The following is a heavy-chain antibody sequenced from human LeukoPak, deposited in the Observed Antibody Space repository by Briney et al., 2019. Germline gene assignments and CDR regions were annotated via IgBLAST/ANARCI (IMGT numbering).Heavy chain of an antibody. D-gene: IGHD5-18*01. V-gene: IGHV1-69*05. J-gene: IGHJ4*02. Sequence: SVKVSCKASGGTFSSYAISWVRQAPGQGLEWMGGIIPIFGTANYAQKFQGRVTITTDESTSTAYMELSSLRSEDTAVYYCARSGYSYSFPRSFPLNFDYWGQGTLVTISS. CDR2: IIPIFGTA. CDR1: GGTFSSYA. CDR3: ARSGYSYSFPRSFPLNFDY.